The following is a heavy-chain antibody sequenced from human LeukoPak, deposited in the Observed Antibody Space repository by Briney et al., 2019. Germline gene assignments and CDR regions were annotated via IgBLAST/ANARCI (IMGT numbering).Heavy chain of an antibody. J-gene: IGHJ4*02. CDR3: AIPGDPYVWGARGYFDY. CDR2: ISGSGGST. CDR1: GFTFSSYA. V-gene: IGHV3-23*01. D-gene: IGHD3-16*01. Sequence: GGSLRLSCAASGFTFSSYAMSWVRQAPGKGLEWVSAISGSGGSTYYADSVKGRFTISRDNSKNTLYLQMNSLRAEDTAVYYCAIPGDPYVWGARGYFDYWGQGTLVTVSS.